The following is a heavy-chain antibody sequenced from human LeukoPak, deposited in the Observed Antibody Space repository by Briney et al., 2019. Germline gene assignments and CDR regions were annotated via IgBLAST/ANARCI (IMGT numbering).Heavy chain of an antibody. V-gene: IGHV1-69*05. D-gene: IGHD1-26*01. CDR2: IIPIFGTA. Sequence: SVKVSCKASGGTFSSYAISWVRQAPGQGLEWMGRIIPIFGTANYAQKFQGRVTITTDESTSTAYMELSSLRSEDTAVYYCARDRGSYEGDAFDIWGQGTMVTVSS. CDR3: ARDRGSYEGDAFDI. CDR1: GGTFSSYA. J-gene: IGHJ3*02.